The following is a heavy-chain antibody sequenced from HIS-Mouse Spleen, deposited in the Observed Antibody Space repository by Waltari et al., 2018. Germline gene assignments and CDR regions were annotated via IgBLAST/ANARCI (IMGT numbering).Heavy chain of an antibody. CDR1: GGSFRGYY. J-gene: IGHJ4*02. CDR2: INHSGST. V-gene: IGHV4-34*01. CDR3: ARVLGGGATKGYFDY. Sequence: QVQLQQWGAGLLKPSETLSLTCAVYGGSFRGYYWRWIRQPPGKGLEWIGEINHSGSTNYNPSLKSRVTISVDTSKNQFSLKLSSVTAADTAVYYCARVLGGGATKGYFDYWGQGTLVTVSS. D-gene: IGHD1-26*01.